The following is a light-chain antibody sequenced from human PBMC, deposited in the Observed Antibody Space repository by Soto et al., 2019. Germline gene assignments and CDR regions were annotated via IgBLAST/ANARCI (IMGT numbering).Light chain of an antibody. CDR1: QSVSSN. J-gene: IGKJ5*01. V-gene: IGKV3-20*01. Sequence: EILMTQSPATLSLSPGERATLSCRASQSVSSNLAWYQQRRGQAPRLLIYGASSRATGIPDRFSGSGSGTDFTPTISRLEPEDFAVYYCQQYGSSPRITVGQGTRVEIK. CDR2: GAS. CDR3: QQYGSSPRIT.